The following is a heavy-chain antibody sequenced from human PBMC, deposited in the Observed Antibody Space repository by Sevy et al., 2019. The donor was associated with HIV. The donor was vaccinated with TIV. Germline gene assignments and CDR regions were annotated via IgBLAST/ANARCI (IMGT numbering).Heavy chain of an antibody. V-gene: IGHV3-7*01. CDR1: GFTISSYW. D-gene: IGHD2-8*01. CDR2: IKQDGSVK. J-gene: IGHJ4*02. Sequence: GGSLRLSCAASGFTISSYWVTWVRQAPGKGLEWVANIKQDGSVKKYLDSVRGRFTISRDNSKNTLFLQMDSLRAEDTAVYYCARDPRMYGDYLLAYFDSWGQGTLVTVSS. CDR3: ARDPRMYGDYLLAYFDS.